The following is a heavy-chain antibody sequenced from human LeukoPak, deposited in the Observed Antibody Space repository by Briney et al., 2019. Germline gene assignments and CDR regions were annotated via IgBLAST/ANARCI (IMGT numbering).Heavy chain of an antibody. CDR1: GYTFTICG. J-gene: IGHJ6*03. V-gene: IGHV1-18*01. CDR3: ARVAGSYYYYYMDV. Sequence: GASVKVSCTSSGYTFTICGISWMRLAPGQGLEWMGRISAYNGNTNYAQKLQGRVTMTTDTSTSTAYMELSSLRSEDTAVYYCARVAGSYYYYYMDVWGKGTTVTVSS. D-gene: IGHD1-26*01. CDR2: ISAYNGNT.